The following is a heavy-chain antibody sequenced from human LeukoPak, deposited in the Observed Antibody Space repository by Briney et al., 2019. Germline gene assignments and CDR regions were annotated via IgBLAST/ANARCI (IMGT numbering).Heavy chain of an antibody. CDR2: INHSGST. J-gene: IGHJ4*02. CDR1: GGSFSGYY. CDR3: ARVTGYRIEDYFDY. Sequence: ETLSLTCAVYGGSFSGYYWSWIRQPPGKGLEWIGEINHSGSTNYNPSLKSRVTISVDTSKNQFSLKLSSVTAADTAVYYCARVTGYRIEDYFDYWGQGTLVTVSS. D-gene: IGHD6-13*01. V-gene: IGHV4-34*01.